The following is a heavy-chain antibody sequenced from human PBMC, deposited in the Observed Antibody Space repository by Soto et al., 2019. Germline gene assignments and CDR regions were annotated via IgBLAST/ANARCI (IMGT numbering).Heavy chain of an antibody. D-gene: IGHD6-19*01. CDR2: IYSGGST. CDR1: GFTVSSNY. V-gene: IGHV3-53*01. J-gene: IGHJ4*02. CDR3: ASAIAVCGTFNRYYFDY. Sequence: PGGSLRLSCAASGFTVSSNYMSWVRQAPGKGLEWVSVIYSGGSTYYADSVKGRFTISRDNSKNTLYLQMNSLRAEDTAVYYCASAIAVCGTFNRYYFDYWGQGTLDTGSS.